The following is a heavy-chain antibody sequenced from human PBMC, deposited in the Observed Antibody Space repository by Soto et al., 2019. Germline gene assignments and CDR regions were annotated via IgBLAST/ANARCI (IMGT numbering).Heavy chain of an antibody. Sequence: ASVKVSCKASGYTFTSYGISWVRQAPGQGLEWMGWISAYNGNTNYAQKLQGRVTMTTDTSTGTAYMELRSLRSDDTAVYYCARGIFRYYDILTGLGPPNWFDPWGQGTLVTVSS. CDR2: ISAYNGNT. CDR3: ARGIFRYYDILTGLGPPNWFDP. V-gene: IGHV1-18*01. D-gene: IGHD3-9*01. CDR1: GYTFTSYG. J-gene: IGHJ5*02.